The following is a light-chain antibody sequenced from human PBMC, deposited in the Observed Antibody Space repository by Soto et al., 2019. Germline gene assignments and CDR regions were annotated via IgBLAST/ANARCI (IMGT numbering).Light chain of an antibody. J-gene: IGKJ2*01. CDR1: QSITNY. CDR2: AAS. V-gene: IGKV1-39*01. Sequence: DIQMTQSPSSLSVSVGDRVTITCRASQSITNYLNWYQQKPGKAPKLLVYAASSLQSGVPSRFSGNGSGTDFTLTNSSLQPEDFASYYCQQSDSYPYTFGQGPKLEIQ. CDR3: QQSDSYPYT.